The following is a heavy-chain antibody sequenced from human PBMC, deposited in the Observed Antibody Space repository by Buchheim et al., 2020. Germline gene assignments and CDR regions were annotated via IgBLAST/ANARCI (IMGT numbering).Heavy chain of an antibody. D-gene: IGHD1-26*01. V-gene: IGHV4-39*01. CDR2: VYYSGST. Sequence: QLQLQESGPGLVRPSETLSLTCSVSGDSITSRSSYWAWIRQAPGKGLEWIGTVYYSGSTYSNPSLKSRFTVSVDTSKNQCSLKLNSVTAADTAVYFCARQRGVGSYWIGKNVVSKNYFDYWGRGTL. J-gene: IGHJ4*02. CDR1: GDSITSRSSY. CDR3: ARQRGVGSYWIGKNVVSKNYFDY.